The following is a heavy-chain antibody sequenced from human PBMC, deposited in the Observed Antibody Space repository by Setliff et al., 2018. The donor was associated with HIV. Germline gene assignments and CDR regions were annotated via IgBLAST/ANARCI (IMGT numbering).Heavy chain of an antibody. CDR1: GYTFTSDY. V-gene: IGHV1-69*04. Sequence: SVKVSCKASGYTFTSDYIHWVRQAPGQGLDWMGRIIPILGVANYAQKFQGRVSITADKSAITAYMELSRLRSDDTAVYYCARGMDYYDTSGYYQYYFDYWGQGTLVTVS. CDR2: IIPILGVA. D-gene: IGHD3-22*01. CDR3: ARGMDYYDTSGYYQYYFDY. J-gene: IGHJ4*02.